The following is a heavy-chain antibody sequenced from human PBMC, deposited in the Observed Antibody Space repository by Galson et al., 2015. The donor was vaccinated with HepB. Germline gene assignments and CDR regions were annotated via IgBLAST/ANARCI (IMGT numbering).Heavy chain of an antibody. CDR3: ARDLNTVVTGYYYYYYMDV. D-gene: IGHD4-23*01. J-gene: IGHJ6*03. Sequence: CAISGDSVSNNSAAWNWIRQSPSRGLEWLGRTYYRSKWYNDYAVSVKSRITINPDTSKNQFSLQLNSVTPEDTAVYYCARDLNTVVTGYYYYYYMDVWGKGTTVTVSS. V-gene: IGHV6-1*01. CDR2: TYYRSKWYN. CDR1: GDSVSNNSAA.